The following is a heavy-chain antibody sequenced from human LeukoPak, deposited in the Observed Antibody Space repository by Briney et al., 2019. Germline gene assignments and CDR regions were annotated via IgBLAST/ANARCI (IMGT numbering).Heavy chain of an antibody. CDR2: IKEDRSEK. J-gene: IGHJ4*02. CDR1: GLTFSTYW. V-gene: IGHV3-7*01. Sequence: GGSLRLSCAASGLTFSTYWMSWVRQAPGKGLEWVANIKEDRSEKYYGDSVKGRFTISRDNAKNSLYLEMNSLRVEDTAVYYCARDSSGYQWGQGTLVTVSS. CDR3: ARDSSGYQ. D-gene: IGHD3-22*01.